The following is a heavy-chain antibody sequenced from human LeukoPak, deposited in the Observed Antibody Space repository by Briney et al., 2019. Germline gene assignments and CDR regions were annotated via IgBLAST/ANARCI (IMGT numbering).Heavy chain of an antibody. J-gene: IGHJ3*02. Sequence: GSLRLSCAASGFTFSSYDMHWVRQATGKGLEWVSAIGTAGDTYYPGSVKGRFTISRENAKNSLYLQMNSLRAGDTAVYYCARGIRDGYNPSEYAFDIWGQGTMVTVSS. D-gene: IGHD5-24*01. V-gene: IGHV3-13*01. CDR3: ARGIRDGYNPSEYAFDI. CDR2: IGTAGDT. CDR1: GFTFSSYD.